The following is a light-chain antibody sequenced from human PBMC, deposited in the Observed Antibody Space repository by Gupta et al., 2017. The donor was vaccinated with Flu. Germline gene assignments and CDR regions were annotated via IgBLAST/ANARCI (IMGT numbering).Light chain of an antibody. CDR3: QQYDSVPHS. Sequence: DIVMTQSPDSLAVSLGERATINCKSSQTVLYSSDNKNYLAWYQQRPGQPPKLLIYWASTRESGVPDRFRGSGSGTDFTLTISSLQAEDVAVYHCQQYDSVPHSFGRGTRLEIK. CDR1: QTVLYSSDNKNY. V-gene: IGKV4-1*01. J-gene: IGKJ2*03. CDR2: WAS.